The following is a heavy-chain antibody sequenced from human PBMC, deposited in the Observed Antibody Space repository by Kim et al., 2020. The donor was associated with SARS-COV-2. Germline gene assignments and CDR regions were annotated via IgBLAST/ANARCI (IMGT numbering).Heavy chain of an antibody. J-gene: IGHJ2*01. CDR3: ARGGNFWYFEL. V-gene: IGHV4-59*13. CDR2: IYYSGST. D-gene: IGHD1-7*01. CDR1: GGSISSYY. Sequence: SETLSLTCTVSGGSISSYYWSWIRQPPGKGLEWIGYIYYSGSTNYNPSLKSRVTISVDTSKNQFSLKLSSVTAADTAVYYCARGGNFWYFELWGRGTLVTVSS.